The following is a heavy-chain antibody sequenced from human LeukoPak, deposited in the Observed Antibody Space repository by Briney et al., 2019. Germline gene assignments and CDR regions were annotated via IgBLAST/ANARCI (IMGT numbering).Heavy chain of an antibody. V-gene: IGHV3-23*01. CDR2: ISDSGGST. J-gene: IGHJ4*02. D-gene: IGHD3-10*01. CDR1: GFTFRTYA. CDR3: AKSLNYYDSGTYRLYFDY. Sequence: PGGSLRLSCAGSGFTFRTYAMIWVRQAPGKGLEWVSAISDSGGSTYYADSVKGRFTISRDNSKNTPYLQMHSLRAEDTAVYYCAKSLNYYDSGTYRLYFDYWGQGTLVTVSS.